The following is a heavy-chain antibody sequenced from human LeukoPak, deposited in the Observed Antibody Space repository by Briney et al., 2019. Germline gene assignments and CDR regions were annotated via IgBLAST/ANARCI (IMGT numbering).Heavy chain of an antibody. Sequence: GSLRLSCAASGFSFSHHAMHWVRQSPGKGLEWVALVWYDGSNKYYADSVKGRFTISRDNSKNSLYLQMDSLRAEDTAVYYCARDYDTNPYYADYWGQGTLVTVSS. CDR3: ARDYDTNPYYADY. CDR2: VWYDGSNK. V-gene: IGHV3-33*01. CDR1: GFSFSHHA. D-gene: IGHD3-10*01. J-gene: IGHJ4*02.